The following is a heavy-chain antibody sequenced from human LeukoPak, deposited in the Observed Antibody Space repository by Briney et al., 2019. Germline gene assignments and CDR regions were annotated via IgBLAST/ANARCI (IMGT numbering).Heavy chain of an antibody. CDR2: IYYSGST. V-gene: IGHV4-59*01. CDR1: GDSISSYY. Sequence: SETLSLTCTVSGDSISSYYWSWVRQPPGKGLEWIGNIYYSGSTNYNPSLKSRVTISVDTSKNQFSLKLSSVTAADMAVYYCARDAERRGWQTYFAYWGQGTLVTVSS. D-gene: IGHD6-19*01. CDR3: ARDAERRGWQTYFAY. J-gene: IGHJ4*02.